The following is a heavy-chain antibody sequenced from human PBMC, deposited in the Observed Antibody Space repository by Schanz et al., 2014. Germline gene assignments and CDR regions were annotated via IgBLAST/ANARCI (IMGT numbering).Heavy chain of an antibody. V-gene: IGHV4-59*08. J-gene: IGHJ6*02. CDR3: ARLGVGDKAYYYYGTDV. CDR2: IFFSGST. CDR1: GVSIGGYY. D-gene: IGHD1-26*01. Sequence: QVQLQESGPGLVKPSETLSLTCTVSGVSIGGYYWSWIRQPPGKGLEWIGYIFFSGSTTYNPSFNSRVTISVDMPKNQFALNWTSVPAADTAVYYCARLGVGDKAYYYYGTDVWGQGTTVLVSS.